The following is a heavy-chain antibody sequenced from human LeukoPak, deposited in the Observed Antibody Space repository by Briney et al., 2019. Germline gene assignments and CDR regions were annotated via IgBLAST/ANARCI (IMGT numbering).Heavy chain of an antibody. CDR2: IYYSGST. Sequence: SETLSLTCTVSGGSISSYYWSWIRQPPGKGLEWIGYIYYSGSTNYNPSLKSRVTISVDTSKNQFSLKLSSVTAADTAVYYCARRTSTYYYGSGIDFDYWGQGTLVTVSS. J-gene: IGHJ4*02. V-gene: IGHV4-59*01. CDR3: ARRTSTYYYGSGIDFDY. CDR1: GGSISSYY. D-gene: IGHD3-10*01.